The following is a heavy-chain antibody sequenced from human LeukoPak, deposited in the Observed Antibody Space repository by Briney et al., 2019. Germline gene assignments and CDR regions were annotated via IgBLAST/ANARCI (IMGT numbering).Heavy chain of an antibody. CDR1: GGSISSSSYY. J-gene: IGHJ4*02. D-gene: IGHD6-13*01. CDR2: IYYSGST. V-gene: IGHV4-39*07. Sequence: NPSETLSLACTVSGGSISSSSYYWGWIRQPPGKGLEWIGSIYYSGSTYYNPSLKSRVTISVDTSKNQFSLKLSSVTAADTAVYYCARAHSSSWYLSGVLDYWGQGTLVTVSS. CDR3: ARAHSSSWYLSGVLDY.